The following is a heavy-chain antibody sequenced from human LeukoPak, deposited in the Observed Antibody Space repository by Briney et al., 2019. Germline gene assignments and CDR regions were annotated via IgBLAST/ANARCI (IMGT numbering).Heavy chain of an antibody. D-gene: IGHD1-26*01. J-gene: IGHJ3*02. CDR1: GFTFSSYG. Sequence: GRSLRLSCAASGFTFSSYGMHWVRQAPGKGLEWVAVISYDGSNKYYADSVKGRFTISRDNSKNTLYLQMNSLRDEDTAVYYCARDPPAPFVYGGTYPPDAFDIWGQGAMVTVSS. V-gene: IGHV3-30*03. CDR2: ISYDGSNK. CDR3: ARDPPAPFVYGGTYPPDAFDI.